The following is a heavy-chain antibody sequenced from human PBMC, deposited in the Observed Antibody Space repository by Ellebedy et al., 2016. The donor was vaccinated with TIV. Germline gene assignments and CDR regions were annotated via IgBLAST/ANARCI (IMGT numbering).Heavy chain of an antibody. CDR1: GFTFSHYA. J-gene: IGHJ4*02. CDR3: ARDPGGYTLAF. D-gene: IGHD5-24*01. Sequence: PGGSLRLSCAASGFTFSHYAMHWVRQAPGKGLEWVAFIPFDGSNTYYSDSVKGRFTISRDLSENTLYLQMDSLRPEDTAIYYCARDPGGYTLAFWGQGTLVTVSS. V-gene: IGHV3-30*04. CDR2: IPFDGSNT.